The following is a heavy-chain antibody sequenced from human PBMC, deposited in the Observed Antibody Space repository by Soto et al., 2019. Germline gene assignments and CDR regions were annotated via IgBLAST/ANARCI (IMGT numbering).Heavy chain of an antibody. D-gene: IGHD3-16*01. J-gene: IGHJ6*02. CDR2: IYPTGKT. V-gene: IGHV4-30-2*01. CDR3: ARAPPGPAPRWGV. CDR1: GGSISSGGYS. Sequence: SETLSLTCTVSGGSISSGGYSWSWIRQTPGKGLEWIGYIYPTGKTYYNPSLKNRATLSIDTSQNQFSLQLTSVTAADTAVYYCARAPPGPAPRWGVWGQGTTVTVSS.